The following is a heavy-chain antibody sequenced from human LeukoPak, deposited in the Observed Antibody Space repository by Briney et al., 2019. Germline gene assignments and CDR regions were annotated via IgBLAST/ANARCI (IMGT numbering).Heavy chain of an antibody. CDR2: MKKDGSET. D-gene: IGHD3-10*01. J-gene: IGHJ4*02. V-gene: IGHV3-7*01. CDR3: GRHRSGSGTYFIDY. CDR1: GFTFSSYS. Sequence: GGSLRLSCVVSGFTFSSYSMIWVRQAPGKGLQWVANMKKDGSETKYVESVKGRFTISRDNAKNPLYLQMNSLRAEDTAVYYCGRHRSGSGTYFIDYWGQGTLVSVSS.